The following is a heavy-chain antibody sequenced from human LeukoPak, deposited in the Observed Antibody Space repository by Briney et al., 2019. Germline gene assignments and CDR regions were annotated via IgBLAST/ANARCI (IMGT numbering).Heavy chain of an antibody. CDR3: ARQPAYYDFWSGKLDV. V-gene: IGHV4-59*08. CDR1: GGSISSYY. Sequence: PSETLSLTCKVSGGSISSYYWSWIRQPPGKGLEWIGYIYYSGSTNYNPSLKSRVTISVDTSKNQFSLKLSSVTAADTAVYYCARQPAYYDFWSGKLDVWGQGTTVTVSS. J-gene: IGHJ6*02. CDR2: IYYSGST. D-gene: IGHD3-3*01.